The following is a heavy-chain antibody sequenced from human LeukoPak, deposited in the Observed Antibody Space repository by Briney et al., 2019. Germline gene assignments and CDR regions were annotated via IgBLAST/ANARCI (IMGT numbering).Heavy chain of an antibody. CDR2: VNPNSGVA. V-gene: IGHV1-2*06. J-gene: IGHJ4*02. D-gene: IGHD6-13*01. Sequence: ASVKVSCKASGYTFTDYYMLWVRQAPGQGLEWMGRVNPNSGVANYAQRFQGRVTMTRDTSISTAYMELSRLTSDDTAIYYCARGNARSWYFLYWGQGTLVTVSS. CDR1: GYTFTDYY. CDR3: ARGNARSWYFLY.